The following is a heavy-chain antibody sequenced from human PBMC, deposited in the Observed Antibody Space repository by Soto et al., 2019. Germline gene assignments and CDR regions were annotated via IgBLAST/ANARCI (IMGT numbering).Heavy chain of an antibody. J-gene: IGHJ4*02. CDR2: IYPGDSDT. CDR3: AGDGYSYGYGYYFDY. CDR1: GYSFTSYW. Sequence: PGESQKISCKGSGYSFTSYWIGWVRQMPGKGLEWMGIIYPGDSDTRYSPSYQGQVTISADKSISTAYLQWSSLKASDTAMYYCAGDGYSYGYGYYFDYWGQGTLVTVSS. V-gene: IGHV5-51*01. D-gene: IGHD5-18*01.